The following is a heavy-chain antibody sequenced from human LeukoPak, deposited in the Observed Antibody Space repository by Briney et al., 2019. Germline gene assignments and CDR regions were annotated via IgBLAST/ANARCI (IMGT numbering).Heavy chain of an antibody. CDR2: ISGSGGSR. D-gene: IGHD2-15*01. V-gene: IGHV3-23*01. CDR1: GFTFSSYA. CDR3: AKSNQYCSGGSCSFDP. J-gene: IGHJ5*02. Sequence: PGGSLRLSCAASGFTFSSYAMSWGRQAPGKGLEWVSAISGSGGSRYYEDSVKGRFTISRDNSKNTLYLQMNSLGAEDTAVYYCAKSNQYCSGGSCSFDPWGQGTLVTVSS.